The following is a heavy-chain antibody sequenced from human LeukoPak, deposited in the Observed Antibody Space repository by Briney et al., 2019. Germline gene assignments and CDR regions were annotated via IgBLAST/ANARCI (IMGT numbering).Heavy chain of an antibody. J-gene: IGHJ4*02. CDR1: GFTFSGYA. D-gene: IGHD3-22*01. Sequence: PGGSLRLSCAASGFTFSGYAMSWVRQAPGKGLEWVSAISGSGGSTYYADSVKGRFTISRDNSKNTLYLQMNSLRAEDTAVYYCAKDPYNDSSGYYYVSWGQGTLVTVSS. CDR3: AKDPYNDSSGYYYVS. V-gene: IGHV3-23*01. CDR2: ISGSGGST.